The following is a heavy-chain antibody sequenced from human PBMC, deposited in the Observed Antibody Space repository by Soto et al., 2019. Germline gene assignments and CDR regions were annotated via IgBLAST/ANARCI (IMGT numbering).Heavy chain of an antibody. V-gene: IGHV4-59*01. Sequence: QVQLQESGPGLVKPSETLSLTCTVSGGSISSYYWSWIRQPPGKGLEWIGYIYYSGSTNYNPSLKSRVTISVDTSKNQFSLKLSSVTAADTAVYYCAGGYDYGDYWGQGTLVTVSS. J-gene: IGHJ4*02. CDR1: GGSISSYY. CDR3: AGGYDYGDY. D-gene: IGHD2-2*01. CDR2: IYYSGST.